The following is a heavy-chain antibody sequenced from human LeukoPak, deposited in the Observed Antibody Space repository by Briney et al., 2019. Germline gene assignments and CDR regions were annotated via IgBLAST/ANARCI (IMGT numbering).Heavy chain of an antibody. CDR1: GYTFSNYG. CDR2: ISAYTGKT. V-gene: IGHV1-18*01. J-gene: IGHJ4*02. Sequence: ASVKVSCQTSGYTFSNYGIMWVRRAPGQGLEWMGWISAYTGKTKYVEKYEGRVTFTTDSSTNTAYMEMRRLTIDDTAVYYCARDEGEWESRNYWGQGTQVIVSS. D-gene: IGHD1-26*01. CDR3: ARDEGEWESRNY.